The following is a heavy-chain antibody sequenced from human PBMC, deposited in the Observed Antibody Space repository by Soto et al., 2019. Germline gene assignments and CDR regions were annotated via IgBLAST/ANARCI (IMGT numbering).Heavy chain of an antibody. Sequence: GGSMRLSCAASGFTFSSYSMNWVRQAPGKGLEWVSSISSSSCYIYYADSVKGRFTISRDNAKNSLYLQMNSLRAEDTAVYYCARDRGIAAAGLSPGYYYYGMDVWGQGTTVTVSS. D-gene: IGHD6-13*01. CDR3: ARDRGIAAAGLSPGYYYYGMDV. J-gene: IGHJ6*02. CDR2: ISSSSCYI. CDR1: GFTFSSYS. V-gene: IGHV3-21*01.